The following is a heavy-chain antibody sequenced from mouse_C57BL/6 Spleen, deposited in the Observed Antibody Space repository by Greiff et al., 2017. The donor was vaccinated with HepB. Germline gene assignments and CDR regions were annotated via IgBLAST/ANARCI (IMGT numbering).Heavy chain of an antibody. CDR1: GYSITSGYY. V-gene: IGHV3-6*01. CDR3: ARVLYDYDGSFDY. D-gene: IGHD2-4*01. Sequence: EVQLQQSGPGLVKPSQSLSLTCSVTGYSITSGYYWNWIRQFPGNKLEWMGYISYDGSNNYNPSLKNRISITRDTSKNQFFLKLNSVTTEDTATYYCARVLYDYDGSFDYWGHGTTLTVSS. CDR2: ISYDGSN. J-gene: IGHJ2*01.